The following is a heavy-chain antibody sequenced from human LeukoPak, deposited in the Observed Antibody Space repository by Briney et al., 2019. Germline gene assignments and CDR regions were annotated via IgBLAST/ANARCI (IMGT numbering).Heavy chain of an antibody. Sequence: ASVKVSCKASGGTFSSYAISWVRQAPGQGLEWMGGIIPIFGTANYAQKFQGRVTITTDESTSTAYMELSSLRSEDTAVYYCARCLILTGQNFFDLWGRGTLVTVSS. J-gene: IGHJ2*01. V-gene: IGHV1-69*05. CDR3: ARCLILTGQNFFDL. CDR2: IIPIFGTA. CDR1: GGTFSSYA. D-gene: IGHD3-9*01.